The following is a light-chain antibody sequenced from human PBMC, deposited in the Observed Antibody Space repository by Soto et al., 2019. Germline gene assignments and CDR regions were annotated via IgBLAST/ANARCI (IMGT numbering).Light chain of an antibody. J-gene: IGLJ1*01. V-gene: IGLV2-18*01. CDR3: SLFTSSATYV. Sequence: QSALTQPPSVSGSPGQSVTISCTGTSSDVGNYKYVSWYQQPPGTAPKLIIYEVSNRPSGVPDRFSGSKSGNTASLTISGLQAEDEADYYCSLFTSSATYVFGTGTKVTVL. CDR2: EVS. CDR1: SSDVGNYKY.